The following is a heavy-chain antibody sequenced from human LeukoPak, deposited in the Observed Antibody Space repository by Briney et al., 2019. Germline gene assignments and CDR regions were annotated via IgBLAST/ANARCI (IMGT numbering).Heavy chain of an antibody. D-gene: IGHD2-15*01. CDR3: AREGTLFSSLDY. J-gene: IGHJ4*02. V-gene: IGHV3-48*03. CDR2: ISSSGSTI. Sequence: GGSLRLSCAASGFTFSSYEMNWVREAPGEGLEWVSYISSSGSTIYYADSVKGRFTISRDNAKNSLYLQMNSLRAEDTAVYYCAREGTLFSSLDYWGQGTLVTVSS. CDR1: GFTFSSYE.